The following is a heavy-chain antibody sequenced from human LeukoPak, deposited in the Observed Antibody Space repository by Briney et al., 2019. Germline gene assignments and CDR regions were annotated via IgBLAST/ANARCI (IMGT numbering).Heavy chain of an antibody. D-gene: IGHD3-3*01. CDR3: ARNPQGDTIFGVVNDAFDI. CDR2: INHSGST. J-gene: IGHJ3*02. CDR1: GGSFSGYY. Sequence: SETLSLTCAVYGGSFSGYYWSWIRQPPGKGLEWIGEINHSGSTNYNPSLKSRVTISVDTSKNQFSLKLSSVTAADTAVYYCARNPQGDTIFGVVNDAFDIWGQGTMVTVSS. V-gene: IGHV4-34*01.